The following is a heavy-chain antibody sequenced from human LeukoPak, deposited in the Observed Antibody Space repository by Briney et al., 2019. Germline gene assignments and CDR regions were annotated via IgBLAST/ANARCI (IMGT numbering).Heavy chain of an antibody. CDR2: IYPGDSDT. Sequence: GESLKISCKGSGYSFTTNWVGWVRQMPGKGLEWMGIIYPGDSDTRYSPSFQGQVTISADKSISTAYLQWSSLKASDTAMYFCARMEMATQPFDYWGQGTLVTVSS. J-gene: IGHJ4*02. CDR3: ARMEMATQPFDY. CDR1: GYSFTTNW. D-gene: IGHD5-24*01. V-gene: IGHV5-51*01.